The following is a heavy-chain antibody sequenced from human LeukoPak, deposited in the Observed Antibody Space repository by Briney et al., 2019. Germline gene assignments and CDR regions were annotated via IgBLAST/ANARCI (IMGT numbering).Heavy chain of an antibody. CDR3: AKVVSPQLVKMAFFDY. Sequence: GRSLRLSCAASGFTFSSYGMHWVRQAPGKGLEWVAVISYDGSNKYYADSVKGRFTISRDNSKNTLYLQMNSLRAEDTAVYYCAKVVSPQLVKMAFFDYWGQGTLVTVSS. CDR2: ISYDGSNK. V-gene: IGHV3-30*18. CDR1: GFTFSSYG. D-gene: IGHD5-24*01. J-gene: IGHJ4*02.